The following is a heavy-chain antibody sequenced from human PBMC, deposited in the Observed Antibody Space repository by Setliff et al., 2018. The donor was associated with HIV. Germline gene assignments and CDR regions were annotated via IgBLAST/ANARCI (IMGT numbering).Heavy chain of an antibody. D-gene: IGHD3-10*01. Sequence: LRLSCAASGFTFSYAWMTWVRQAPGKGLEWVGRIKSKTDGGTVDHNAPVNGRFSISRDDSKNTLYLQMNSLKTEDKAVYYCTTDDGSGTFYPPPYFDNWGQGTLVTVSS. CDR2: IKSKTDGGTV. CDR1: GFTFSYAW. CDR3: TTDDGSGTFYPPPYFDN. J-gene: IGHJ4*02. V-gene: IGHV3-15*01.